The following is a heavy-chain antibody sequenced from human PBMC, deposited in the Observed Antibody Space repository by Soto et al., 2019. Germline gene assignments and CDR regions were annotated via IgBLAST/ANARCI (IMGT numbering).Heavy chain of an antibody. D-gene: IGHD6-6*01. Sequence: PGGSLRLSCAASGFTFSSYAMSWVRQAPGKGLEWVSAISGSGGSTYYADSVKGRFTISRDNSKNTLYLQMNSLRAEDTAVYYCAKDSRGCGSSSCPSNYGMDVWGQGTTVTVSS. CDR2: ISGSGGST. CDR3: AKDSRGCGSSSCPSNYGMDV. CDR1: GFTFSSYA. J-gene: IGHJ6*02. V-gene: IGHV3-23*01.